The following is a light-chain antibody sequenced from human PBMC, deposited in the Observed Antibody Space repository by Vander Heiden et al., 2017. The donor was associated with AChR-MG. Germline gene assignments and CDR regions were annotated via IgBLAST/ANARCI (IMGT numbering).Light chain of an antibody. CDR2: QDD. Sequence: SYEMTQPPSVSVSPGQTATITCSGHKLEDHYVCWFRQKPGQSPILVIYQDDKRPSGIPERISGSNSGNTATLTIRRTQAMDEAYYFCQAWDSGSVIFGGGTKLTVL. CDR1: KLEDHY. CDR3: QAWDSGSVI. V-gene: IGLV3-1*01. J-gene: IGLJ2*01.